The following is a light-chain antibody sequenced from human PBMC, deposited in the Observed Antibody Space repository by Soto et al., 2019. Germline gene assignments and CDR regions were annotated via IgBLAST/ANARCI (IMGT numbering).Light chain of an antibody. CDR3: QSYDSSVSKVV. J-gene: IGLJ2*01. CDR1: SSNIGAGYD. CDR2: GNS. V-gene: IGLV1-40*01. Sequence: QSVLTQPPSVSGAPGQRVTISCTGSSSNIGAGYDVHWYQQLPGTAPKLLIYGNSNRPSGVPDRFSGSKSGTPASLAITGLQAEDEADYYCQSYDSSVSKVVFGGGTKVTVL.